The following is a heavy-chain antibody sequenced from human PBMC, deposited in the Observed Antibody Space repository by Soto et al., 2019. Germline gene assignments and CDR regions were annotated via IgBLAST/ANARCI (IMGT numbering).Heavy chain of an antibody. CDR1: RYTLTELF. V-gene: IGHV1-24*01. CDR3: ATWVVFGMDV. Sequence: GASVKGACQGSRYTLTELFMHWVRQAPGKGLEWMGGFDPEDGETIYAQKFQGRVTMTEDTSTDTAYMELSSLRSKDTAVYYCATWVVFGMDVWGKGTTVTVSS. D-gene: IGHD3-3*01. J-gene: IGHJ6*04. CDR2: FDPEDGET.